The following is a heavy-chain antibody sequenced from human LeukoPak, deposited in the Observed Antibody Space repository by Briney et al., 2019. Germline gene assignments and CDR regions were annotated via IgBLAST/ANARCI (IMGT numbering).Heavy chain of an antibody. V-gene: IGHV1-69*04. CDR3: AGTYCGGDCYPSSPDAFDI. Sequence: SVKVSCKASGGTFSSYAISWVRQAPGQGLEWMGKIIPILGIANYAQKFQGRVTITADKSTSTAYMELSSLRSEDTAVYYCAGTYCGGDCYPSSPDAFDIWGQGTMVTVSS. D-gene: IGHD2-21*02. CDR1: GGTFSSYA. CDR2: IIPILGIA. J-gene: IGHJ3*02.